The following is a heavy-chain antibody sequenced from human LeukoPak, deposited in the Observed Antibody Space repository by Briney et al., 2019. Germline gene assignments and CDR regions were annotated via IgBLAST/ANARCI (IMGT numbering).Heavy chain of an antibody. CDR2: IYYSGST. CDR1: GGSISSYY. CDR3: ARLRIGSSGWRFDY. J-gene: IGHJ4*02. V-gene: IGHV4-59*08. Sequence: SETLSPTCTVSGGSISSYYWSWIRQPPGKGLEWIGYIYYSGSTNYNPSLKSRVTISVDTSKNQFSLKLSSVTAADTAVYYCARLRIGSSGWRFDYWGQGTLVTVSS. D-gene: IGHD6-19*01.